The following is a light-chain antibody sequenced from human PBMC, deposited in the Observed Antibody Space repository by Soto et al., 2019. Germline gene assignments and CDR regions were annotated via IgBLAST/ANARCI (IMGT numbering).Light chain of an antibody. CDR2: GAS. CDR1: QSVSSSY. Sequence: EIVLTQSPGTLSLSPGERDTLSCRASQSVSSSYLAWYQQKPGQAPRLLIYGASSRATGIPDRFSGSGSGTDFTLTSSRLEPEDFAVDYCQQYGSSPLTFGGVTKVEIK. V-gene: IGKV3-20*01. CDR3: QQYGSSPLT. J-gene: IGKJ4*01.